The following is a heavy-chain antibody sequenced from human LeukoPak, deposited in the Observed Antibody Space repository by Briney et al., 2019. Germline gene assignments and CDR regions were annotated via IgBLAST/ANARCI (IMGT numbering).Heavy chain of an antibody. CDR3: ARWPYSSSYYFDY. Sequence: PGGSLRLSCTASRFAFSTYWMSWARQAPGKGLEWVANINQDGSEEYYMDSVKGRFTISRDNAKNSLYLQMNSLRAEDTAVYYCARWPYSSSYYFDYWGQGTLVTVSS. J-gene: IGHJ4*02. V-gene: IGHV3-7*01. CDR1: RFAFSTYW. CDR2: INQDGSEE. D-gene: IGHD6-6*01.